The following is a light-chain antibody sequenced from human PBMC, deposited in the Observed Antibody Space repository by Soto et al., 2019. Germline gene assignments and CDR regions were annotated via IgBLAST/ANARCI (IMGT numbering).Light chain of an antibody. V-gene: IGKV4-1*01. Sequence: DIVMTQSPDSLAVSLGERATINCKSSQNVLYSSNNKNYLTWYQQKPGQPPKLLIYWASTRESGVPDRFNGSGSGTDFTLTISSLQAEDVAVYYCQQYYSTPYTFGQGTKLEIK. J-gene: IGKJ2*01. CDR2: WAS. CDR3: QQYYSTPYT. CDR1: QNVLYSSNNKNY.